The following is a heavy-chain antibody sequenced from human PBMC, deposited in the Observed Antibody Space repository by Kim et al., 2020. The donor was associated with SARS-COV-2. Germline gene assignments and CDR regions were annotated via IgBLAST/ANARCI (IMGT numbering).Heavy chain of an antibody. V-gene: IGHV1-69*13. CDR3: ARVDGCSSTSCYVSDYDY. CDR2: IIPIFGTA. D-gene: IGHD2-2*01. CDR1: GGTFSSYA. Sequence: SVKVSCKASGGTFSSYAISWVRQAPGQGLEWMGGIIPIFGTANYAQKFQGRVTITADESTSTAYMELSSQRSEDTAVYYCARVDGCSSTSCYVSDYDYWGQGTLVTVSS. J-gene: IGHJ4*02.